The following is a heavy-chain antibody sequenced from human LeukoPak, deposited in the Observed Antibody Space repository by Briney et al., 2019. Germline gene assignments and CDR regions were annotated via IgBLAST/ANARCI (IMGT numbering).Heavy chain of an antibody. CDR3: ARGVRGSGWENIDH. CDR1: GYTFTRYH. V-gene: IGHV1-46*01. Sequence: ASVKVSCKASGYTFTRYHMHWVRQAPGQGLEWMGIISPSAGSTSYAQKFQGRVTITRDTSTSTVYMELSSLRSEDTAVYYCARGVRGSGWENIDHWGQGTLVTVSS. D-gene: IGHD6-19*01. CDR2: ISPSAGST. J-gene: IGHJ4*02.